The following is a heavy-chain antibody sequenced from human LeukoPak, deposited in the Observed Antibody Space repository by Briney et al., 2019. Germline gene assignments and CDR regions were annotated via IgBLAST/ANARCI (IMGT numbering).Heavy chain of an antibody. CDR1: GYTLTELS. CDR2: FDPEDGET. CDR3: ATGNPADTAMDHYYYYYGMDV. J-gene: IGHJ6*02. Sequence: ASVKVSCKVSGYTLTELSMHWVRQAPGKGLEWMGGFDPEDGETIYAQKFQGRVTMTEDTSTDTAYMELSSLRSEDTAVYYCATGNPADTAMDHYYYYYGMDVWGQGTTVTVSS. V-gene: IGHV1-24*01. D-gene: IGHD5-18*01.